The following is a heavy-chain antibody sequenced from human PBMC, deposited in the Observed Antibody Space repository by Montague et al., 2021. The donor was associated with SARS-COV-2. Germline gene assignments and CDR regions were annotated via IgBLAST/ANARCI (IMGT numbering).Heavy chain of an antibody. CDR3: ARGPYSSSWYGPKYYFDY. CDR2: INHSGST. V-gene: IGHV4-34*01. J-gene: IGHJ4*02. Sequence: SETLSLTCAVYVESFSGYYWRWIRQPPCEVLSWLGEINHSGSTNYNPPLKSRVTISVDTSKNQFPLKLSSVTAADTAVYYCARGPYSSSWYGPKYYFDYWGQGTLVTVSS. D-gene: IGHD6-13*01. CDR1: VESFSGYY.